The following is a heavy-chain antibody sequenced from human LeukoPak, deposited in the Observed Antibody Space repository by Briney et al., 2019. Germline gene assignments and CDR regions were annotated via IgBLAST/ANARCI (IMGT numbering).Heavy chain of an antibody. CDR2: FDPEDGET. V-gene: IGHV1-24*01. J-gene: IGHJ5*02. CDR1: GYTLTELS. CDR3: TTGESWFDP. Sequence: GASVKVSCKVFGYTLTELSMHWVRQAPGKGLEWMGGFDPEDGETIYAQKFQGRVTMTEDTSTDTAYMELRRLRSEDTAVYYCTTGESWFDPWGQGTLVTVSS.